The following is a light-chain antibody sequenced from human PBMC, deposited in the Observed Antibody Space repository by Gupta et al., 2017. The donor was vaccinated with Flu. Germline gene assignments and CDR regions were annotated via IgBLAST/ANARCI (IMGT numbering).Light chain of an antibody. CDR1: SSDVGSYNL. J-gene: IGLJ3*02. CDR3: CSYAGSSTWV. CDR2: EVS. Sequence: QSALTQPASVSGSPGQSLTISCTGTSSDVGSYNLVSWYQQHPGKAPKLMIYEVSKGPSGVSNRFSGSKSGNTASLTISGLQAEDETDYYCCSYAGSSTWVFGRGTKLSVL. V-gene: IGLV2-23*02.